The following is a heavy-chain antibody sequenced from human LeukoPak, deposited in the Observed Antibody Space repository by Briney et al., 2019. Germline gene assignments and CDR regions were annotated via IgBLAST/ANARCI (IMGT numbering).Heavy chain of an antibody. CDR1: GFTFSSYA. Sequence: GGSLRLSCAASGFTFSSYAMSWVRQAPGKGLEWVSAISGSGGSTYYADSVKGRFTISRDNSKNTLYLQMNSLRAEDTAVYYCAKKGGAANYYGSGSYYHLIDHWGQGTLVTVSS. J-gene: IGHJ4*02. V-gene: IGHV3-23*01. D-gene: IGHD3-10*01. CDR2: ISGSGGST. CDR3: AKKGGAANYYGSGSYYHLIDH.